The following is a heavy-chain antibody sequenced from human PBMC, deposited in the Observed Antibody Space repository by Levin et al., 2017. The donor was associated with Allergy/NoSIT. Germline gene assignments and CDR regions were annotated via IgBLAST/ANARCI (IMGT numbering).Heavy chain of an antibody. J-gene: IGHJ5*02. CDR2: INPNSGGT. CDR1: GYTFTGYY. V-gene: IGHV1-2*02. D-gene: IGHD6-19*01. CDR3: ARRRIAVAGTNWFDP. Sequence: VASVKVSCKASGYTFTGYYMHWVRQAPGQGLEWMGWINPNSGGTNYAQKFQGRVTMTRDTSISTAYMELSRLRSDDTAVYYCARRRIAVAGTNWFDPWGQGTLVTVSS.